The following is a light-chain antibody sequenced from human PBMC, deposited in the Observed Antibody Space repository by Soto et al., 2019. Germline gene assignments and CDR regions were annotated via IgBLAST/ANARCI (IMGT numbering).Light chain of an antibody. CDR1: SADVGGYAY. V-gene: IGLV2-14*01. J-gene: IGLJ3*02. CDR3: CSYTDNTTPV. CDR2: EVS. Sequence: QSALTQPGSVSGSPGQSITISCTGTSADVGGYAYVSWYQKYPGKAPKLVISEVSNRPSGVSHRFSGSRSGNTASLTISGLQAEDEADYYCCSYTDNTTPVFGGGTKLTVL.